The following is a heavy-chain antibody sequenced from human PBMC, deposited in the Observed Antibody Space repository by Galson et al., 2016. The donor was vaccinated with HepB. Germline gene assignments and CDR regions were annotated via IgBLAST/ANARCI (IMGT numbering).Heavy chain of an antibody. CDR1: GFTFDDYG. D-gene: IGHD3-22*01. J-gene: IGHJ4*02. CDR2: IKWNGDST. Sequence: SLRLSCAASGFTFDDYGMSWVRQAPGKGLEWVAAIKWNGDSTGYADSVKGRSTISRDNAKNLLSLQMNSLRPEDTALYFCAGSTTSVYYPFDFWGQGTLVIVSS. V-gene: IGHV3-20*04. CDR3: AGSTTSVYYPFDF.